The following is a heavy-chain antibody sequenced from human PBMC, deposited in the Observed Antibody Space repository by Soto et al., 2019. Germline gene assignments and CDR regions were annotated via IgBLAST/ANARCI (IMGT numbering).Heavy chain of an antibody. V-gene: IGHV3-53*04. Sequence: GGSLRLSCAASGFTVSSNYMSWVRQAPGKGLEWVSVIYSGGSTYYADSVKGRFTISRHNSKNTLYLQMNSLRAEDTAVYYCARGGILTGYYTGGSAFDIWGQGTMVTVSS. D-gene: IGHD3-9*01. CDR1: GFTVSSNY. J-gene: IGHJ3*02. CDR2: IYSGGST. CDR3: ARGGILTGYYTGGSAFDI.